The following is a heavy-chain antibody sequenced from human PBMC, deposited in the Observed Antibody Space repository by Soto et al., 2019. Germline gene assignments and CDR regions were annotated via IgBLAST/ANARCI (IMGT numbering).Heavy chain of an antibody. V-gene: IGHV4-59*01. CDR1: GGSISSYY. D-gene: IGHD6-13*01. CDR2: IYYSGST. Sequence: QVQLQESGPGLVKPSETLSLTCTVSGGSISSYYWSWIRQPPEKGLEWIGYIYYSGSTNYNPSLTSRVTISIDTSKNQFSLKLSSVTAADTAVYYCARHYSSSWYYFDYWGQGTLVTVSS. CDR3: ARHYSSSWYYFDY. J-gene: IGHJ4*02.